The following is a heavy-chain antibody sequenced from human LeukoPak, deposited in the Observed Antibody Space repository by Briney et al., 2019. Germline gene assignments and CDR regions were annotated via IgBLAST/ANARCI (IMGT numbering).Heavy chain of an antibody. Sequence: QPGRSLILSCAASGFTFSSYGMHWVRQAPGKGLEWVAVISYDGSNKYYADSVKGRFTISRDNSKNTLYLQMNSLGAEDTAVYYCAKSEPSLYYDILEGYYGMDVWGQGTTVTVSS. CDR1: GFTFSSYG. J-gene: IGHJ6*02. V-gene: IGHV3-30*18. CDR2: ISYDGSNK. CDR3: AKSEPSLYYDILEGYYGMDV. D-gene: IGHD3-9*01.